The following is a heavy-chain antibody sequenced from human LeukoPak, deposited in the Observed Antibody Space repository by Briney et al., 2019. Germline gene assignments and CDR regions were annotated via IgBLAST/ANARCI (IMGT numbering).Heavy chain of an antibody. V-gene: IGHV4-4*09. CDR2: IYTSGST. CDR1: GGSISSYY. Sequence: SETLSLTCTVSGGSISSYYWSWIRQPPGKGLEGIGYIYTSGSTNYNPSLKSRVTISVDTSKNPFSLKLSSVTAADPAVYYCAGGHYYGSGSTLDYWGQGTLVTVSS. D-gene: IGHD3-10*01. J-gene: IGHJ4*02. CDR3: AGGHYYGSGSTLDY.